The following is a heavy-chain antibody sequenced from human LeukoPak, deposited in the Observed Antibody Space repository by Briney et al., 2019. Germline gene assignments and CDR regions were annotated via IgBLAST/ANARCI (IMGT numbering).Heavy chain of an antibody. CDR3: ARGARAAAGIDY. Sequence: SETLSLTCAVYGGSFSGYYWSWIRQPPGKGLEWIGEINHSGSTNYNPSLKSRVTISVDTSKNQFSLKLSSVTAADTAVYYCARGARAAAGIDYWGQGTLVTVSS. J-gene: IGHJ4*02. D-gene: IGHD6-13*01. CDR1: GGSFSGYY. CDR2: INHSGST. V-gene: IGHV4-34*01.